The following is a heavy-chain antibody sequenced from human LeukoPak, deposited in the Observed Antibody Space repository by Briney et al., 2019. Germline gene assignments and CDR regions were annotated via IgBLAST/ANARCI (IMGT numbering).Heavy chain of an antibody. Sequence: GGSLRLSCAASGFSLRSSEMNWVRQAPGKGLEWVCHISSGANAEYYVDSVRGRFTMSRDDAKNLLFLQMNSLRAEDTAVYYCARDTLNGPLVISLDYWGQGALVTVSS. V-gene: IGHV3-48*03. CDR2: ISSGANAE. CDR3: ARDTLNGPLVISLDY. D-gene: IGHD3-9*01. CDR1: GFSLRSSE. J-gene: IGHJ4*02.